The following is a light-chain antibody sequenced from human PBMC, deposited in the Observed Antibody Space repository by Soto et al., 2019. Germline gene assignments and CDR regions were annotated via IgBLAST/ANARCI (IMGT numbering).Light chain of an antibody. CDR3: QQYDTSPLT. CDR1: QSVSSSY. CDR2: GAA. V-gene: IGKV3-20*01. J-gene: IGKJ4*01. Sequence: EIVLTQSPGTLCLSPGERATLSCRASQSVSSSYLAWYQQKPGQAPRLLIYGAASRATGIPDRFTGSGSGTDFALTISRLEPEDFAVYFCQQYDTSPLTFGGGTKVDIK.